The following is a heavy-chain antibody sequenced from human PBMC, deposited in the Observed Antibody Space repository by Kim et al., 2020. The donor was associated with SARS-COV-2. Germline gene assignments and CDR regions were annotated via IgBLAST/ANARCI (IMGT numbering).Heavy chain of an antibody. J-gene: IGHJ5*02. V-gene: IGHV5-51*01. Sequence: GESLKISCKGSGYSFTSYWIGWVRQMPGKGLEWMGIIYPGDSDTRYSPSFQGQVTISADKSISTAYLQWSSLKASDTAMYYCARHWRGYCSGGSCSRGDWFDPWGQGTLVTVSS. D-gene: IGHD2-15*01. CDR2: IYPGDSDT. CDR3: ARHWRGYCSGGSCSRGDWFDP. CDR1: GYSFTSYW.